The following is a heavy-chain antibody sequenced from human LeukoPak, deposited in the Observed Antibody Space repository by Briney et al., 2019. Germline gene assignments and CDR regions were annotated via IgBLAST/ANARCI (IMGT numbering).Heavy chain of an antibody. CDR2: IYTRGIT. V-gene: IGHV4-4*08. CDR1: GGSISSYY. Sequence: SETLSLTCTVSGGSISSYYWSWIRQPPGKGLEWLGHIYTRGITNYNPSLESRVTFSIDTSKNQFSLRLSSVTAADTAVYYCARESRYTFGPGYYYMDVWGKGTTVTISS. J-gene: IGHJ6*03. D-gene: IGHD5-18*01. CDR3: ARESRYTFGPGYYYMDV.